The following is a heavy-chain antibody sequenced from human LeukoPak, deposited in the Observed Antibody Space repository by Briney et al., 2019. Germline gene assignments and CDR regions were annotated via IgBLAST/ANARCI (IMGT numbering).Heavy chain of an antibody. CDR2: IYYSGNT. CDR3: ARDRDSSGLRYFDL. D-gene: IGHD3-22*01. J-gene: IGHJ2*01. CDR1: GGSISRYY. V-gene: IGHV4-59*01. Sequence: SETLSLTRTLSGGSISRYYWSWLRQPPGKGLEWIGYIYYSGNTNYNPSLKSRVSISIDTSKSQFSLQLSSVTAADTAVYYCARDRDSSGLRYFDLWGRGTLVTVSA.